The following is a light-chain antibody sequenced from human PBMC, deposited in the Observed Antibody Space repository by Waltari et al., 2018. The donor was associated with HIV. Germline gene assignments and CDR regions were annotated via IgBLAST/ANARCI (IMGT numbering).Light chain of an antibody. CDR3: AAWVDSLSVV. J-gene: IGLJ2*01. CDR1: SSNIGSNY. CDR2: RNN. Sequence: QSVLTQPPSASGTPGHRVTISCSGSSSNIGSNYVYWYQQLPGTAPKLLIYRNNQRPSGVPDRFSGSKSGTSASLAISGLRSEDEADYYCAAWVDSLSVVFGGGTKLTVL. V-gene: IGLV1-47*01.